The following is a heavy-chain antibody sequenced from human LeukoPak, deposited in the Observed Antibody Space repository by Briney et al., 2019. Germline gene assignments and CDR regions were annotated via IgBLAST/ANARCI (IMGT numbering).Heavy chain of an antibody. CDR1: GGSVSSGSYY. J-gene: IGHJ3*02. Sequence: PSETLSLTCTVSGGSVSSGSYYWTWIRQPPGKKLEWIGYIYYSGSTYYNPSLKSRVTISVDTSKNQFSLKLSSVTAADTAVYYCARGSWGDGYNLWSAFDIWGQGTMVTVSS. CDR2: IYYSGST. CDR3: ARGSWGDGYNLWSAFDI. V-gene: IGHV4-61*01. D-gene: IGHD5-24*01.